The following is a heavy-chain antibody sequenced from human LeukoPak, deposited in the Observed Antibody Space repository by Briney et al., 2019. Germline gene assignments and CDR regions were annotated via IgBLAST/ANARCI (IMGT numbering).Heavy chain of an antibody. J-gene: IGHJ3*01. D-gene: IGHD2-2*01. CDR3: ASPGAVVPTAITTSDV. CDR2: ISGSGGST. CDR1: GFTFSSYA. Sequence: GGSLRLSCAASGFTFSSYAMSWVRQAPGKGLEWVSAISGSGGSTYYADSVKGRFTISGDNAKNSLFLQMNSLRAEDTAIYYCASPGAVVPTAITTSDVWGQGTMVTVSS. V-gene: IGHV3-23*01.